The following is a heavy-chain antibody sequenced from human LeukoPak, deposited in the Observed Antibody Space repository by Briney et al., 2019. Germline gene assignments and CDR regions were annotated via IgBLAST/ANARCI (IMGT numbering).Heavy chain of an antibody. CDR3: ARDREYSSSGLVWFDP. V-gene: IGHV4-59*02. J-gene: IGHJ5*02. D-gene: IGHD6-6*01. CDR1: GGSVRGYY. CDR2: IYYSGST. Sequence: SETLSLACTVSGGSVRGYYWSWIRQPPGKGLEWIGYIYYSGSTNYNPSLKSRVTISVDTSENQFSLKLTSVTAADTAVYYCARDREYSSSGLVWFDPWGHGILVTVSS.